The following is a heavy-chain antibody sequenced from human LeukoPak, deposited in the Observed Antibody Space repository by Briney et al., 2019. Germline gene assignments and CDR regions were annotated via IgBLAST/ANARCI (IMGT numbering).Heavy chain of an antibody. CDR2: IYYSGST. D-gene: IGHD1-26*01. CDR1: GGSISSSSYY. V-gene: IGHV4-39*07. Sequence: SETLSLTCTVSGGSISSSSYYWGWIRQPPGTGLEWIGSIYYSGSTYYNPSLKSRVTISVDTSKNQFSLKLSSVTAADTAVYYCARAWGGSYYISNYFDYWGQGTLVTVSS. CDR3: ARAWGGSYYISNYFDY. J-gene: IGHJ4*02.